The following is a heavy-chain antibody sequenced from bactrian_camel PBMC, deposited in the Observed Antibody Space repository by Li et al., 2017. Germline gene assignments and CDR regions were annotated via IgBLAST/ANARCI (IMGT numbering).Heavy chain of an antibody. Sequence: HVQLVESGGGSVQAGGSLRLSCAGSGRTYMKWCMGWFRQAPGKEREGVAAIYTSNSKTYYADSVKGRFTISQDAFKGTMYLEMDALKPEDTAMYYCAASISDVVEGHGLTVSSGRFKRRVSRKDCAVHAPYNHWGQGTQVTVS. CDR2: IYTSNSKT. D-gene: IGHD4*01. V-gene: IGHV3S54*01. J-gene: IGHJ4*01. CDR3: AASISDVVEGHGLTVSSGRFKRRVSRKDCAVHAPYNH. CDR1: GRTYMKWC.